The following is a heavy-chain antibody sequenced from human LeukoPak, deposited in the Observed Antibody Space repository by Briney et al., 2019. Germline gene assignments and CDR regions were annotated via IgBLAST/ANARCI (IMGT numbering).Heavy chain of an antibody. CDR1: GGFISSYY. J-gene: IGHJ5*02. V-gene: IGHV4-59*08. CDR2: IYYSGST. CDR3: ARRTPTEGYSSSWRLT. Sequence: SETLSLTCTVSGGFISSYYWSWIRQPPGKGLEWIGYIYYSGSTNYNPSLKSRVTISVDTSKNQFSLKLSSVTAADTAVYYCARRTPTEGYSSSWRLTWGQGTLVTVSP. D-gene: IGHD6-13*01.